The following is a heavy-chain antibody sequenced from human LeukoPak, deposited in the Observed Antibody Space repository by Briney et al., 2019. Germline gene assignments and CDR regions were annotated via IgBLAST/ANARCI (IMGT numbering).Heavy chain of an antibody. CDR3: ASGIIRLYYDILTGYGTARDY. CDR1: GYTFTGYY. D-gene: IGHD3-9*01. V-gene: IGHV1-2*02. CDR2: INPNSGGT. Sequence: ASVKVSCKASGYTFTGYYMHWVRQAPGQGLEWMGWINPNSGGTNYAQKFQGRVTMTRDTSISTAYMELSRLRSDDTAVYYCASGIIRLYYDILTGYGTARDYWGQGTLVTVSS. J-gene: IGHJ4*02.